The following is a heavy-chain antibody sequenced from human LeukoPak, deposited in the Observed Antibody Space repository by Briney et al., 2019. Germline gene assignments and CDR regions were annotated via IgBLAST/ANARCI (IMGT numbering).Heavy chain of an antibody. CDR2: ISGSGGST. Sequence: GSLRLSCAASGFSFSSYAMSWVRQAPGNGLEWVSAISGSGGSTYYADSVKGRFTISRDNFKNTLYLQMSSLRAEDTAVYYCAKEGRGYGYGYCFDPWGKGTLVTVSS. J-gene: IGHJ5*02. D-gene: IGHD5-18*01. CDR3: AKEGRGYGYGYCFDP. V-gene: IGHV3-23*01. CDR1: GFSFSSYA.